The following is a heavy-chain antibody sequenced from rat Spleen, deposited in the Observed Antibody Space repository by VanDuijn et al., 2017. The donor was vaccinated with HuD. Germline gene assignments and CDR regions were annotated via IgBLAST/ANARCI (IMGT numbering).Heavy chain of an antibody. V-gene: IGHV5-29*01. CDR1: GFTFSDYG. J-gene: IGHJ2*01. CDR3: ARLTTAFDY. D-gene: IGHD1-10*01. Sequence: EVQLVESGGGLVQPGRSLKLSCAASGFTFSDYGMAWVRQAPKKGLEWVATISYDGSSTYYRDSVKGRFTISRDNAKSSLYLQMDSLRSADTATYYCARLTTAFDYWGQGVMVTVSS. CDR2: ISYDGSST.